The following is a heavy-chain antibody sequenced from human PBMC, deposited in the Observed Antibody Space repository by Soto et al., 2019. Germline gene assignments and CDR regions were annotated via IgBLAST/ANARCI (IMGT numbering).Heavy chain of an antibody. CDR1: GYTFINYD. D-gene: IGHD3-16*01. CDR2: MNPGSGKT. Sequence: ASVKVSCKASGYTFINYDISWVRQATGQGLEWMGWMNPGSGKTGYANKSQGRVTMTRDASTSTAHLGLSSLTSEDTAVYYCARMASFGTLNWFDPWGQGTLVTVSS. V-gene: IGHV1-8*02. CDR3: ARMASFGTLNWFDP. J-gene: IGHJ5*02.